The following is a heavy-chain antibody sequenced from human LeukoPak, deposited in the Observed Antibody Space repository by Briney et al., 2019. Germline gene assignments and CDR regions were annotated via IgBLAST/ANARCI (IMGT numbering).Heavy chain of an antibody. CDR3: AREWNGRYSYLSSYFDY. V-gene: IGHV3-21*01. CDR1: AFTFSRYS. Sequence: GGSLRLSCAASAFTFSRYSMNWVRQAPGKGLEWVSSISGSSSYIYYADSVKGRFTISRDNAKNSLYLQMNSLRAEDTAVYYCAREWNGRYSYLSSYFDYWGQGTLVTVSS. J-gene: IGHJ4*02. CDR2: ISGSSSYI. D-gene: IGHD5-18*01.